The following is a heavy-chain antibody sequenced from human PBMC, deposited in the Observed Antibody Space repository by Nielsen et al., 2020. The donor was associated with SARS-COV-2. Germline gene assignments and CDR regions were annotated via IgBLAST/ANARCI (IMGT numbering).Heavy chain of an antibody. CDR1: GFTLSTYA. CDR2: ISSSGEGT. D-gene: IGHD3-3*01. V-gene: IGHV3-23*01. Sequence: GESLKISCAASGFTLSTYAMTWVRQAPGKGLEWVSAISSSGEGTNYAGAVRGRFTISRDNAKNSLYLQMNSLRAEDTAVYYCARGQGVTIFGPYTHYGMDVWGQGTTVTVSS. CDR3: ARGQGVTIFGPYTHYGMDV. J-gene: IGHJ6*02.